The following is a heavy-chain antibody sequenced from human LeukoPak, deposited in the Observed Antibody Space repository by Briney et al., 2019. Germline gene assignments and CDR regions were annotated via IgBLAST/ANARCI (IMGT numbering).Heavy chain of an antibody. V-gene: IGHV1-8*01. CDR2: MNPNSGST. Sequence: LGASVKVSXKASGYTFTSYDINWVRQATGQGLEWMGWMNPNSGSTGYAQKFQGRVTMTRNTSISTAYMELSSLRSEDTAVYYCARVRAMITFGGVIDHFDYWGQGTLVTVSS. D-gene: IGHD3-16*02. J-gene: IGHJ4*02. CDR1: GYTFTSYD. CDR3: ARVRAMITFGGVIDHFDY.